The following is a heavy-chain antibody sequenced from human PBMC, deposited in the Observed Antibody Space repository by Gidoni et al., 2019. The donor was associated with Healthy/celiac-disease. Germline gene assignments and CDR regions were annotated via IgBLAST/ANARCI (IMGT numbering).Heavy chain of an antibody. CDR1: GVTFSSYA. V-gene: IGHV3-23*01. CDR2: ISGSGGNT. J-gene: IGHJ4*02. CDR3: AKDLAVTYFDY. Sequence: EVQLLESGGGLVQPGGSLRLSCAASGVTFSSYAMSWVRQDAGKGLEWVSAISGSGGNTYYADSVKGRFTISRDNSKNTLYLQMNSLRAEDTAVYYCAKDLAVTYFDYWGQGTLVTVSS. D-gene: IGHD2-21*02.